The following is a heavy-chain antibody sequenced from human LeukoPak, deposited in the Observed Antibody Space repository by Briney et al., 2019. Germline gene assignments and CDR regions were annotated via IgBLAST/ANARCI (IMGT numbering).Heavy chain of an antibody. CDR3: AKSIMGTAGLLDN. CDR2: LSGRGRHT. D-gene: IGHD5-18*01. Sequence: GGSLRLSCAASGFTFSSYAMSWVCQAPGKGLEWVSLLSGRGRHTNYADSVKGRFTISTDNSKNTLILQMNSLRADDTAVYYCAKSIMGTAGLLDNWGQGTLVTVSS. J-gene: IGHJ4*02. V-gene: IGHV3-23*01. CDR1: GFTFSSYA.